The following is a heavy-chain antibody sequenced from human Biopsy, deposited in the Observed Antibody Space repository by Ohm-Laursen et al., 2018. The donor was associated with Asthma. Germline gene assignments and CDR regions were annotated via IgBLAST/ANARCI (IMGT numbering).Heavy chain of an antibody. V-gene: IGHV1-69*01. J-gene: IGHJ6*02. CDR3: ARCQVGYSSGWSLLLKKIYYSGMDV. D-gene: IGHD6-19*01. CDR2: IMTVFGTT. CDR1: GGTFSNFA. Sequence: VSSEKASCKAPGGTFSNFAISWVRQAPGQGLEWLGGIMTVFGTTNYAQKFQGRVTITADESTSTAYMEVTSLRSEDPAIYYCARCQVGYSSGWSLLLKKIYYSGMDVWGQGTAVTVSS.